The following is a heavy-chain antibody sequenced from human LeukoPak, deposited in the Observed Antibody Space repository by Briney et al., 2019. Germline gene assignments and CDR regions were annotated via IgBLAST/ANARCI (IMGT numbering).Heavy chain of an antibody. V-gene: IGHV3-30-3*01. D-gene: IGHD4-17*01. CDR1: GFTFSSYA. CDR2: ISYDGSNK. Sequence: PGGSLRLSCAASGFTFSSYAMHWVRQAPGKGLEWVAVISYDGSNKYYADSVKGRFTISRDNSKNTLYLQMNSLRAEDTAVYYCARPRGTYGDFLVYWGQGTLVTVSS. J-gene: IGHJ4*02. CDR3: ARPRGTYGDFLVY.